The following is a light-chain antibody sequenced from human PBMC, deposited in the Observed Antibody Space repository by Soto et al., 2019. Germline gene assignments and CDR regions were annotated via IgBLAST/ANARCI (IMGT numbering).Light chain of an antibody. J-gene: IGLJ1*01. V-gene: IGLV2-14*01. Sequence: QSALTQPASVPGSPGQSITISCTGTSSDIGGYNYVSWYQQHPGKVPKLIIFEVSTRPSGVSNRFSGSKSGNTASLTISGLQADDEADYYCSSFTTSTSLYVFGTGTKFTVL. CDR1: SSDIGGYNY. CDR3: SSFTTSTSLYV. CDR2: EVS.